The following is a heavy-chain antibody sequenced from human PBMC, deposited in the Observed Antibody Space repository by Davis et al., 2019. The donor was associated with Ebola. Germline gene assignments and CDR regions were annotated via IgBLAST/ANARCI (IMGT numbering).Heavy chain of an antibody. J-gene: IGHJ4*02. D-gene: IGHD4-17*01. V-gene: IGHV5-51*01. CDR2: IYPVDSDT. Sequence: GESLKISCKGSGYSCTRYWIGWVRQMPGKGLEWMGIIYPVDSDTRYSPSFQGQVTISADRSISTAYLQWSSLKASDTAMYYCARQTTVTTDFDYWGQGPLVTVSS. CDR1: GYSCTRYW. CDR3: ARQTTVTTDFDY.